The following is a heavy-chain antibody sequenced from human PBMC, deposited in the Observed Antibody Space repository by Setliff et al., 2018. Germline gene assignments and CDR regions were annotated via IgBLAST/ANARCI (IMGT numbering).Heavy chain of an antibody. J-gene: IGHJ6*03. V-gene: IGHV4-38-2*01. Sequence: SETLSLTCAVSGYSISSGYYWGWIRQPPGKGLEWIGSIHHRGSTYYNPSLKSRVTISVDTSKNQFSLKLSSVTAADTAVYYCARGPPSYDFWSGYYVSNYYMDVWGKGTTVTVSS. D-gene: IGHD3-3*01. CDR2: IHHRGST. CDR1: GYSISSGYY. CDR3: ARGPPSYDFWSGYYVSNYYMDV.